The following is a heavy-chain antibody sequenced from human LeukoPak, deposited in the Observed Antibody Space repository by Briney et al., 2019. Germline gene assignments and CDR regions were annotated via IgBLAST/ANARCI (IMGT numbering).Heavy chain of an antibody. CDR3: TSGLSVRRSNNTPVDY. V-gene: IGHV3-7*03. CDR1: GFRFNTYW. Sequence: GSLRLSCAASGFRFNTYWMSWVRQAPGKGLEWVANIKQDGNEKYYADSVKGRFTISRDNAKNSLYLQMNSLRAEDTAVYYCTSGLSVRRSNNTPVDYWGQGTLVTVSS. D-gene: IGHD1-1*01. CDR2: IKQDGNEK. J-gene: IGHJ4*02.